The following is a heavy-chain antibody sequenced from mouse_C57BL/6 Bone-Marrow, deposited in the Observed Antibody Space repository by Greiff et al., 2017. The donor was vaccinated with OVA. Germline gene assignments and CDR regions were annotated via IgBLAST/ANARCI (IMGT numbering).Heavy chain of an antibody. D-gene: IGHD2-5*01. CDR2: IYPSSGNT. V-gene: IGHV1-81*01. CDR3: TRGYSNYYAMDY. CDR1: GYTFTSYG. J-gene: IGHJ4*01. Sequence: QVQLKESGAELARPGASVKLSCKASGYTFTSYGISWVKQRTGQGLEWIGEIYPSSGNTYYNEKFKGKATLTADKSSSTAYMELRSLTSEDSAVYYCTRGYSNYYAMDYWGQGTSVTVSS.